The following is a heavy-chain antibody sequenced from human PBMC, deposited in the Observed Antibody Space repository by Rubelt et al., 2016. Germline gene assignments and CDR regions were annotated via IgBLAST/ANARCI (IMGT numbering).Heavy chain of an antibody. CDR2: INHSGST. J-gene: IGHJ4*02. CDR1: GGSFSGYY. CDR3: ARVSSGWMYYFDY. V-gene: IGHV4-34*01. D-gene: IGHD6-19*01. Sequence: QVQLQQWGAGLLKPSETLSLTCAVYGGSFSGYYWSWIRQPPGKGLEWIGEINHSGSTNYNPSLKSRVTISVDTSKNQCSVKLSSVTAADTAVYYCARVSSGWMYYFDYWGQGTLVTVSS.